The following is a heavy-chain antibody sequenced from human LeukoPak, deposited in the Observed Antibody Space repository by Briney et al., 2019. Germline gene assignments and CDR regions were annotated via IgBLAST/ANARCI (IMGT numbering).Heavy chain of an antibody. D-gene: IGHD5-12*01. CDR1: GGSISSSDYY. Sequence: SETLSLTCTVSGGSISSSDYYWGWIRQPPGMGLEWTGSVYYSGGTYYNPSLKSRVTISVDTSKNQFSLRLSSVTAADTAAYYCARLATYYYYYYMDVWGKGTTVTVSS. CDR2: VYYSGGT. J-gene: IGHJ6*03. V-gene: IGHV4-39*07. CDR3: ARLATYYYYYYMDV.